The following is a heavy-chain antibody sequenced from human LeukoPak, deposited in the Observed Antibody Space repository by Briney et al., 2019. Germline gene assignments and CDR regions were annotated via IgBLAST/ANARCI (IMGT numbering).Heavy chain of an antibody. CDR3: VTVFTGYDKKYYYYYGVDV. CDR1: GYSFTSYW. V-gene: IGHV5-51*01. J-gene: IGHJ6*02. CDR2: IYPGDSDT. Sequence: GESLKISCKGSGYSFTSYWIGWVRQMPGKGLEWMGIIYPGDSDTRYSPSFKGQVTISADKSITTAYLQWSSLKASDTAIYYCVTVFTGYDKKYYYYYGVDVWGQGTTVTVSS. D-gene: IGHD5-12*01.